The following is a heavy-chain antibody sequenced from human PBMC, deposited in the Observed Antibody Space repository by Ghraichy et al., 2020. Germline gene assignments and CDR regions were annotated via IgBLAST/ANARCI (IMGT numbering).Heavy chain of an antibody. Sequence: GESLNISCAASGFTFSSYSMNWVRQAPGKGLEWVSSISSSSSYIYYADSVKGRFTISRDNAKNSLYLQMNSLRAEDTAVYYCARDPDYDFWSGYLRSLTSHQTDMDVWGKGTTVTVSS. CDR1: GFTFSSYS. V-gene: IGHV3-21*01. CDR3: ARDPDYDFWSGYLRSLTSHQTDMDV. D-gene: IGHD3-3*01. CDR2: ISSSSSYI. J-gene: IGHJ6*03.